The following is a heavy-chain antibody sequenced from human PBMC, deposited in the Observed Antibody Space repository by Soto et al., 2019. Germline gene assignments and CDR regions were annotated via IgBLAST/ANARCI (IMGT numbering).Heavy chain of an antibody. V-gene: IGHV4-39*01. D-gene: IGHD3-3*01. CDR1: GGSISSSSYY. J-gene: IGHJ4*02. CDR2: IYYSGST. CDR3: ARISGDFWSGYRIFDY. Sequence: QLQLQESGPGLVKPSETLSLTCTVSGGSISSSSYYWGWIRQPPGKGLEWIGSIYYSGSTYYNPSLKSRVTISVDTSKNQFSLKLSSVTAADTAVYYCARISGDFWSGYRIFDYWGQGTLVTVSS.